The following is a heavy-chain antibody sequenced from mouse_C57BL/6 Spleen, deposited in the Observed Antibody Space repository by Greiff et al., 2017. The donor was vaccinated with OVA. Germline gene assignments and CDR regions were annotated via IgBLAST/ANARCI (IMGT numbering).Heavy chain of an antibody. CDR3: ARWGFYDGFDY. D-gene: IGHD2-12*01. CDR1: GYSITSGYY. V-gene: IGHV3-6*01. CDR2: ISYDGSN. J-gene: IGHJ2*01. Sequence: VQLQQSGPGLVKPSQSLSLTCSVTGYSITSGYYWNWIRQFPGNKLEWMGYISYDGSNNYNPSLKNRISITRDTSKNQFFLKLNSVTTEDTATYYCARWGFYDGFDYWGQGTTLTVSS.